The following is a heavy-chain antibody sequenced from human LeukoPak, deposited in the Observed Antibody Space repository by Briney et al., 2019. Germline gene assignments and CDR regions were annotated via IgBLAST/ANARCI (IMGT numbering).Heavy chain of an antibody. J-gene: IGHJ4*02. CDR1: GFTFSSYG. D-gene: IGHD4-17*01. CDR2: ISYDGSNK. V-gene: IGHV3-30-3*01. CDR3: ARGRQNYGDYPY. Sequence: RLSCAASGFTFSSYGMHWVRQAPGKGLEWVAVISYDGSNKYYADSVKGRFTISRDNSKNTLYLQMNSLRAEDTAVYYCARGRQNYGDYPYWGQGTLVTVSS.